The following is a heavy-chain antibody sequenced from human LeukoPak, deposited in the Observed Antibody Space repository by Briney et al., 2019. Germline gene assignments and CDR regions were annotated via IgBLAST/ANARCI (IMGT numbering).Heavy chain of an antibody. D-gene: IGHD3-22*01. CDR2: IKRDGSES. J-gene: IGHJ3*02. CDR3: ARDSNYYDSSAYYDTFDI. V-gene: IGHV3-7*01. CDR1: GFTFSTYW. Sequence: GGSLRLSCEASGFTFSTYWMTWVRQAPGKGLEWVANIKRDGSESHYVDSVRGRFTISRDNAKNSLYLQMSSLRAEDPAMYYCARDSNYYDSSAYYDTFDIWGQGTMVTVSS.